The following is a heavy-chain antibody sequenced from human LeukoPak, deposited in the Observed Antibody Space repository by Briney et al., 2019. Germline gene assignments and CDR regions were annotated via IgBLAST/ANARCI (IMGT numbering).Heavy chain of an antibody. V-gene: IGHV3-11*01. J-gene: IGHJ6*03. Sequence: GGSLRLSFAASGFTFSDYYLSWIRQAPGKGLEWVSYISSGGSTMFYPGSVKGRFIISRDNAKNSLYLQKNSLRVEDMAVYYCARENTPYYYYMDVWGKGTTVTISS. CDR3: ARENTPYYYYMDV. D-gene: IGHD2-2*02. CDR2: ISSGGSTM. CDR1: GFTFSDYY.